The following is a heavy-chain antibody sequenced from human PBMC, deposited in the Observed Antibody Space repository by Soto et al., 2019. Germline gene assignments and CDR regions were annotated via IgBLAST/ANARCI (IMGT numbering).Heavy chain of an antibody. CDR2: IYHSGST. V-gene: IGHV4-30-2*01. CDR1: GGSISSGGYS. J-gene: IGHJ4*02. D-gene: IGHD6-25*01. Sequence: PSETLSLTCAVSGGSISSGGYSWSWIRQPPGKGLEWIGYIYHSGSTYYNPSLKSRVTISVDTSENQFSLKLTSVTAADTAVYYCARHPSASGDYFDYWGQGTLVTVSS. CDR3: ARHPSASGDYFDY.